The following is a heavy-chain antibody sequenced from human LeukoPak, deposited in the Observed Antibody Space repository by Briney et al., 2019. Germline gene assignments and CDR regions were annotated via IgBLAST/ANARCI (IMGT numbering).Heavy chain of an antibody. CDR1: GYTFTSYD. CDR3: ARVCSGGSCLDS. Sequence: ASVKVSCKASGYTFTSYDINWVRQAPGQGLEWMGWMNPHSGDADYAQNFQGRVTMTRSTSTDTAYMELSSLTSKDTAVYYCARVCSGGSCLDSWGQGTLVTVSS. D-gene: IGHD2-15*01. J-gene: IGHJ5*01. CDR2: MNPHSGDA. V-gene: IGHV1-8*01.